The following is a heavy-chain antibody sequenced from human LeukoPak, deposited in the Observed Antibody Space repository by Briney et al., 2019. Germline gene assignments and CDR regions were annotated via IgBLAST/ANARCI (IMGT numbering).Heavy chain of an antibody. J-gene: IGHJ4*02. V-gene: IGHV1-46*01. CDR2: IYPRDGST. Sequence: ASVKVSCKASGYTFTSNYIHWVRQAPGQGLEWMGMIYPRDGSTSYAQKFQGRVTVTRDTSTSTVHMELSGLTSEDTATYYCARGRWTDVARGSYYFDYWGQGTLVSVST. D-gene: IGHD3-10*01. CDR1: GYTFTSNY. CDR3: ARGRWTDVARGSYYFDY.